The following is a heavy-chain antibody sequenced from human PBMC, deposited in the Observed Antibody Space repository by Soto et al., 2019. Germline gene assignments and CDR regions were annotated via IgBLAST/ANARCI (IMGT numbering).Heavy chain of an antibody. J-gene: IGHJ6*02. V-gene: IGHV4-34*01. CDR1: GGSFSGYY. D-gene: IGHD3-10*01. Sequence: QVQLQRWGAGLLKPSETLSLTCAVYGGSFSGYYWSWIRQPPGKGLDWIGEINHSGSTNYNPSLKSRVTIAVATYKNQFTLKLSSLTAADTAVYYCARVLLWFGPSLSGMDVWGQGTTVTVSS. CDR3: ARVLLWFGPSLSGMDV. CDR2: INHSGST.